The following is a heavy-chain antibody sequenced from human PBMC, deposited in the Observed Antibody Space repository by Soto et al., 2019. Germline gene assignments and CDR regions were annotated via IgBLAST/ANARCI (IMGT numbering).Heavy chain of an antibody. CDR1: GGSISSGGYY. CDR3: ARDTVTGSYYYYGMDV. D-gene: IGHD4-17*01. J-gene: IGHJ6*02. V-gene: IGHV4-31*03. CDR2: IYYSGST. Sequence: SETLSLTCTVSGGSISSGGYYWSWIRQHPGKGLEWIGYIYYSGSTYYNPSLKSRATISVDTSKNQFSLKLSSVTAADTAVYYCARDTVTGSYYYYGMDVWGQGTTVTVSS.